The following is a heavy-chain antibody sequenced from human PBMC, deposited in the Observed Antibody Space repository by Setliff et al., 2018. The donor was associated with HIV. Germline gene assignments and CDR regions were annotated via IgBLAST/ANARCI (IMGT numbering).Heavy chain of an antibody. Sequence: PSETLSLTCAVYGGSLSDSYYNWFRQPPGKGLEWIGEISHSGRTSYNSSLKSLVTMSVDASKNHISLTLTSLTAADTAVYYCARDQRLPGVQPPYWYFDLWGRGTLVTVSS. CDR2: ISHSGRT. D-gene: IGHD6-25*01. CDR1: GGSLSDSY. V-gene: IGHV4-34*01. CDR3: ARDQRLPGVQPPYWYFDL. J-gene: IGHJ2*01.